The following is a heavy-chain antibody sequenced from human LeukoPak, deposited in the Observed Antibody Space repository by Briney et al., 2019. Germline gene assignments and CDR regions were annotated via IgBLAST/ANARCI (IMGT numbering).Heavy chain of an antibody. CDR3: ARKPYYYDSSGLPYYMDV. CDR2: ISSSSSYI. Sequence: PGGSLRLSCAASGFTFSNYAMNWVRQAPGKGLEWVSSISSSSSYIYYVDSVKGRFTISRDNAKNSLYLQMNSLRAEDTAVYYCARKPYYYDSSGLPYYMDVWGKGTTVAVSS. D-gene: IGHD3-22*01. J-gene: IGHJ6*03. CDR1: GFTFSNYA. V-gene: IGHV3-21*01.